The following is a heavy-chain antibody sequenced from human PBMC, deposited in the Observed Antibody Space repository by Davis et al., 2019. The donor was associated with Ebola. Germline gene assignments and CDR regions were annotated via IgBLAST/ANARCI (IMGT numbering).Heavy chain of an antibody. CDR1: GGSFSGYY. CDR2: INHSGST. D-gene: IGHD3-3*01. Sequence: SETLSLTCAVSGGSFSGYYWSWIRQPPGKGLEWIGEINHSGSTNYNPSLKSRVTISVDTSKNQFSLKLSSVTAADTAVYYCARERYDFWSGYYSYYYYGMDVWGQGTTVTVSS. CDR3: ARERYDFWSGYYSYYYYGMDV. V-gene: IGHV4-34*01. J-gene: IGHJ6*02.